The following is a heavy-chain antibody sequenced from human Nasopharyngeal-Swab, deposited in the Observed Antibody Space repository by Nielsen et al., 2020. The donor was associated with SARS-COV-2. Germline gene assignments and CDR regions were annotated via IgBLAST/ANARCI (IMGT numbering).Heavy chain of an antibody. CDR2: IGTNSGGT. D-gene: IGHD5-24*01. CDR1: GYTFTAFS. CDR3: ARDSPASRGDY. J-gene: IGHJ4*02. V-gene: IGHV1-2*06. Sequence: ASVKVSCKASGYTFTAFSIHWVRQSPGQGLEWVGRIGTNSGGTLYAQRCRGRVTMTRDTSVATAYMELSDLRSADTAVYYCARDSPASRGDYWGQGTLVTVSS.